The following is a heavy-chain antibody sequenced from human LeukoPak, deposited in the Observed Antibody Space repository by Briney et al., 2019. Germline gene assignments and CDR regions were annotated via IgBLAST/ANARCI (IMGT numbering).Heavy chain of an antibody. CDR3: ARTRLRITMIVGSFDY. J-gene: IGHJ4*02. CDR1: GFTFSNYA. Sequence: GGSLRLSCAVSGFTFSNYAMTWVRQPPGKGLEWVSSLSGSSGTIYHADSVKGRFTISRDNSKNTLYLQMNSLRAEDTAVYYCARTRLRITMIVGSFDYWGQGTLVTVSS. CDR2: LSGSSGTI. D-gene: IGHD3-22*01. V-gene: IGHV3-23*01.